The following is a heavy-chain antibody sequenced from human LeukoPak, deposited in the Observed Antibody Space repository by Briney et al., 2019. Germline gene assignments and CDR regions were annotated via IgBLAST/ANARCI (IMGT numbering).Heavy chain of an antibody. CDR2: FDPEDGET. CDR3: ATGTRGYSYGYLYYYGMDV. V-gene: IGHV1-24*01. Sequence: GASVKVSCKVSGHTLTELSMHWVRQAPGKGLEWMGGFDPEDGETIYAQKFQGRVTMTEDTSTDTAYMELSSLRSEDTAVYYCATGTRGYSYGYLYYYGMDVWGQGTTVTVSS. CDR1: GHTLTELS. J-gene: IGHJ6*02. D-gene: IGHD5-18*01.